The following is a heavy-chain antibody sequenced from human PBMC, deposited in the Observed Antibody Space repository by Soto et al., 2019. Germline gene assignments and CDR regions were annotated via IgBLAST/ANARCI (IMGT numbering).Heavy chain of an antibody. D-gene: IGHD6-25*01. J-gene: IGHJ4*02. CDR2: ISDSGVNT. Sequence: GGSIRLSSTASGFTFSNYAMSWVRQAPGMGLEWVSTISDSGVNTFFGDSMKDRFTISRDNSKSTVYLQLNTVRAEDTTIYYCARAIGADFFDYWGQGTLVTVSS. CDR3: ARAIGADFFDY. V-gene: IGHV3-23*01. CDR1: GFTFSNYA.